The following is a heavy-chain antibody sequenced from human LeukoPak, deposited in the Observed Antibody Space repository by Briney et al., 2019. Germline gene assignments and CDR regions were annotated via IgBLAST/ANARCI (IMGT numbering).Heavy chain of an antibody. J-gene: IGHJ4*02. CDR3: AFPHCSGGSCYSY. CDR1: GFTFSSYA. V-gene: IGHV3-23*01. CDR2: ISGSGGST. D-gene: IGHD2-15*01. Sequence: GGSLRLSCAASGFTFSSYAMSWVRQAPGKGLEWVSAISGSGGSTYYADSVKGRFTISRDNSKNTLYLQMNSLRAEDTAVYYCAFPHCSGGSCYSYWGQGTLVTVSS.